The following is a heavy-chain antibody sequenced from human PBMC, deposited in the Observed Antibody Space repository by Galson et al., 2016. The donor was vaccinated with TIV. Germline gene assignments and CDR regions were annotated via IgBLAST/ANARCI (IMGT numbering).Heavy chain of an antibody. CDR2: IIPLFGTI. J-gene: IGHJ6*02. Sequence: SVKVSCKASGYTFTSYGINRVRLAPGQGLEWMGGIIPLFGTINYAQKFQGRVTITADESSTTVYMELNSLRSGDTAVYYCASDRNTALDTYHQYYGMDVWGQGTTVTVSS. D-gene: IGHD5-18*01. CDR1: GYTFTSYG. V-gene: IGHV1-69*13. CDR3: ASDRNTALDTYHQYYGMDV.